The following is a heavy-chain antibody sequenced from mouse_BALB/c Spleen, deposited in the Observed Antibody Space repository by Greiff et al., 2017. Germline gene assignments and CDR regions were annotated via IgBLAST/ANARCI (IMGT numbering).Heavy chain of an antibody. CDR2: ISSGGST. J-gene: IGHJ2*01. CDR3: ARVTTVVAEDFDY. CDR1: GFTFSSYA. D-gene: IGHD1-1*01. Sequence: EVQLVESGGGLVKPGGSLKLSCAASGFTFSSYAMSWVRQTPEKRLEWVASISSGGSTYYPDSVKGRFTISRDNARSILYLQMSSLRSEDTAMYYCARVTTVVAEDFDYWGQGTTLTVSS. V-gene: IGHV5-6-5*01.